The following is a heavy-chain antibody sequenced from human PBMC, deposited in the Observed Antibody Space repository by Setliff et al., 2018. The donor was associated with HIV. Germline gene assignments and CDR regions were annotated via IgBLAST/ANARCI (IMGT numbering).Heavy chain of an antibody. V-gene: IGHV3-23*01. J-gene: IGHJ4*02. Sequence: GGSLRLSCGASGFTFSSFAMNWVRHAPGKGLEWVSAVSGSGTATEYADSVKGRFTISRDNSKDALYLEMNNLRAEDTAIYYCAKGLDYVDSSGYSYFRLWGQGTLVTVSS. CDR1: GFTFSSFA. D-gene: IGHD3-22*01. CDR3: AKGLDYVDSSGYSYFRL. CDR2: VSGSGTAT.